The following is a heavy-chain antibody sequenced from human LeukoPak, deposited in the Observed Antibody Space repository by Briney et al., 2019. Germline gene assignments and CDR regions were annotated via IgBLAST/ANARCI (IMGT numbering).Heavy chain of an antibody. Sequence: GASVKVSCKXSGYTFASYDINWVRQATRQGLEWMGWMNPNSGNTGYPQKFQGRVTMTRNTSISTAYMELSSLRSEDTAVYYCARGAGRRYNWFDPWGQGTLVTVSS. CDR3: ARGAGRRYNWFDP. CDR2: MNPNSGNT. J-gene: IGHJ5*02. CDR1: GYTFASYD. V-gene: IGHV1-8*01.